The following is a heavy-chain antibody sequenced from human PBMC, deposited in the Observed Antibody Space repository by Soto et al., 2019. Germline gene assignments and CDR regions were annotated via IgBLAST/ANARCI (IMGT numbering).Heavy chain of an antibody. J-gene: IGHJ4*02. D-gene: IGHD3-22*01. CDR2: IIPIIATA. Sequence: SVKVSCKASGGNFIDYAFSWVRQAPGQGLEWMGGIIPIIATADYAQKFQGRVTITADESTRTAYMEVTSLTSEDTAVYFCAGTYDTSGDYPYYFDYWGQGTRVTVAS. CDR1: GGNFIDYA. V-gene: IGHV1-69*13. CDR3: AGTYDTSGDYPYYFDY.